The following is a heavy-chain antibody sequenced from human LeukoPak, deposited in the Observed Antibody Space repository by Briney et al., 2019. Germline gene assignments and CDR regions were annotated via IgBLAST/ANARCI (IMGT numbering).Heavy chain of an antibody. CDR2: IGGSGGST. Sequence: PGGSLRLSCAASGFTYRSYDIRWVRQARGKGLEWVSSIGGSGGSTYYADSVKGRFTISRDNSKNTLYLQMNLLRAEDTAVYYCAKDLFLTSKLLYYMDVWGKGTTVTISS. CDR1: GFTYRSYD. J-gene: IGHJ6*03. D-gene: IGHD1-26*01. CDR3: AKDLFLTSKLLYYMDV. V-gene: IGHV3-23*01.